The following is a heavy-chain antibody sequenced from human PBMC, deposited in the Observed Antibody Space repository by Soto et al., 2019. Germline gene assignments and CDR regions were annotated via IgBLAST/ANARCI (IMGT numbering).Heavy chain of an antibody. CDR1: GFSLSTSGVG. CDR2: IYWDDDK. J-gene: IGHJ4*02. D-gene: IGHD5-12*01. CDR3: AHSQSGEMATYYFDY. Sequence: QITLKESGPTLVKPTQTLTLTCTFSGFSLSTSGVGVGWIRQPPGKALEWLALIYWDDDKRYSPSLKSRLTSTKDTSKNQVVLTMTNMDPVDTATYYCAHSQSGEMATYYFDYWGQGTLVTVSS. V-gene: IGHV2-5*02.